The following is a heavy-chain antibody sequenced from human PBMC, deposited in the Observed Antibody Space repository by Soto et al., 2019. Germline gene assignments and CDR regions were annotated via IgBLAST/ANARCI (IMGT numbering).Heavy chain of an antibody. CDR3: ARVKWFGESGFDY. CDR2: IYYTGYT. J-gene: IGHJ4*02. V-gene: IGHV4-59*01. Sequence: PSETLSLTCSVSGGSIGGYYGSWLRQPPGKGLEWIGYIYYTGYTNYNPSLKSRVTISVDTSKNQFSLNVSSVTAADTAVYYCARVKWFGESGFDYWGQGTLVTVSS. D-gene: IGHD3-10*01. CDR1: GGSIGGYY.